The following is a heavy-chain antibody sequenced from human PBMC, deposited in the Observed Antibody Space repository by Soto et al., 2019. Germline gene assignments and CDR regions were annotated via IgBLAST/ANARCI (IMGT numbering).Heavy chain of an antibody. V-gene: IGHV1-69*13. Sequence: SVKVSCKASGGTFSSYSISWVLQAPGQGLEWMGGIIPIFGTANYAQKFQGRVTITADESTSTAYMELSSLRSEDTAVYYCARDRYTVTTQYWYFDLWGRGTLVTVSS. CDR3: ARDRYTVTTQYWYFDL. CDR2: IIPIFGTA. J-gene: IGHJ2*01. D-gene: IGHD3-16*02. CDR1: GGTFSSYS.